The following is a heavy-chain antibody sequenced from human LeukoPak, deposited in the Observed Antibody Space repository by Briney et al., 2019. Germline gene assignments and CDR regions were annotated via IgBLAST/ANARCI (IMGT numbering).Heavy chain of an antibody. V-gene: IGHV3-21*01. D-gene: IGHD1-14*01. CDR2: ISTSSSYI. J-gene: IGHJ4*02. Sequence: GGSLRLSCAASGFPFSSYSMNWVRQAPGKGLEWVSSISTSSSYIHYADSVKGRFTISRDNAKNSLYLQMNSLSAEDTAVYYCARGTLNIPGEHGAFDYWGQGTLVTVSS. CDR1: GFPFSSYS. CDR3: ARGTLNIPGEHGAFDY.